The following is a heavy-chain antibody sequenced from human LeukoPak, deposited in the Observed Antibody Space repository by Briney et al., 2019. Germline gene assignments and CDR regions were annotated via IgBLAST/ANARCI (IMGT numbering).Heavy chain of an antibody. V-gene: IGHV5-51*01. J-gene: IGHJ4*02. Sequence: GESLKISCKGSGYSFTSYWIGWVRQMPGKGLEWMGIIYPGDSDTRYSPSFQGQATISADKSISTAYLQWSSLKASDTAMYYCARQEYYYDSSDSPHFDYWGQGTLVTVSS. D-gene: IGHD3-22*01. CDR3: ARQEYYYDSSDSPHFDY. CDR2: IYPGDSDT. CDR1: GYSFTSYW.